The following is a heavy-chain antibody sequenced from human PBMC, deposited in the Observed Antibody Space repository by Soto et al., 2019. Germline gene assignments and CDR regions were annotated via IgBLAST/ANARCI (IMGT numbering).Heavy chain of an antibody. Sequence: SVKVSCKASGGTFSSYAISWVRQAPGQGLEWMGGIIPIFGTANYAQKFQGRVTITADESTSTAYMELSSLRSEDTAVYYCASPQRSGSYWPIDYWGQGTMVTVSS. CDR1: GGTFSSYA. J-gene: IGHJ4*02. CDR2: IIPIFGTA. CDR3: ASPQRSGSYWPIDY. V-gene: IGHV1-69*13. D-gene: IGHD1-26*01.